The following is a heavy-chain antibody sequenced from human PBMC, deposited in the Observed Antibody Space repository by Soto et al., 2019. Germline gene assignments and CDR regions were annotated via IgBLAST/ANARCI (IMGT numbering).Heavy chain of an antibody. CDR1: GFTFSDYA. CDR3: ARGAAMAYGMDV. CDR2: ISSSGSTI. V-gene: IGHV3-11*01. Sequence: AGGSLRLSCAASGFTFSDYAMHWVRQAPGKGLEWVSYISSSGSTIFYADSVKGRFTISRDNAKNSLYLQMNSLRAEDTAVYYCARGAAMAYGMDVWGQGTTVTVSS. D-gene: IGHD5-18*01. J-gene: IGHJ6*02.